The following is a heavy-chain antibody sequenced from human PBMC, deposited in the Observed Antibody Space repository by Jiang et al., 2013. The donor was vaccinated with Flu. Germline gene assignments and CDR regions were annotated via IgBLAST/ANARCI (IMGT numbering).Heavy chain of an antibody. CDR1: GGSISSSSYY. V-gene: IGHV4-39*01. CDR2: IYYSGST. CDR3: ARLSSSDWNYLH. D-gene: IGHD3/OR15-3a*01. Sequence: LLKPSETLSLTCTVSGGSISSSSYYWGWIRQPPGKGLEWIGSIYYSGSTYYNPSLKSRVTISVDTSKNQFSLKLSSVTAADTAVYYCARLSSSDWNYLHWGQGTLVTVSS. J-gene: IGHJ1*01.